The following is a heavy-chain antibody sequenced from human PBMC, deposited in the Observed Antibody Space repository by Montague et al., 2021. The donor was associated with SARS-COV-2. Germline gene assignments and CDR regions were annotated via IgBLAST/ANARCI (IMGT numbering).Heavy chain of an antibody. V-gene: IGHV3-66*01. Sequence: SLRLSCAASEFIVSANYMSWVRQTPRKGLEWVAIIYRGGNTHYSDSVKXRFTISRDNSKNTLYLQMNRLRAEDAGLYYCASTAGGVVHMRTPKYSDYWGQGTLVTVSS. CDR3: ASTAGGVVHMRTPKYSDY. J-gene: IGHJ4*02. CDR1: EFIVSANY. D-gene: IGHD3-10*01. CDR2: IYRGGNT.